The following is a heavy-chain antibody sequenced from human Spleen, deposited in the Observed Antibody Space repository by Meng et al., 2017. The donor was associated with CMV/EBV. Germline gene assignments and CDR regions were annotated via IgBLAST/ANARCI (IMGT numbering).Heavy chain of an antibody. CDR2: ISSSSSYI. CDR3: ARDSYYDFWSGHYWGWFDP. J-gene: IGHJ5*02. V-gene: IGHV3-21*01. CDR1: GFTFSSYS. D-gene: IGHD3-3*01. Sequence: GESLKISCAASGFTFSSYSMNWVRQAPGKGLEWVSSISSSSSYIYYADSVKGRFTISRDNAKNSLYLQMSNLRAEDTAVYYCARDSYYDFWSGHYWGWFDPWGQGTLVTVSS.